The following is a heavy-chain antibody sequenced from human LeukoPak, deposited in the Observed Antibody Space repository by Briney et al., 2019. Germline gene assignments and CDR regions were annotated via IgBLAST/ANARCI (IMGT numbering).Heavy chain of an antibody. Sequence: ASVKVSCKASGYTFTGYYMHWVRQAPGQGLEWMGWISAYNGNTNYAQKLQGRVTMTEDTSTDTAYMELSSLRSEDTAVYYCATGGGSRPEYYFDYWGQGILVTVSS. CDR1: GYTFTGYY. CDR2: ISAYNGNT. V-gene: IGHV1-18*04. CDR3: ATGGGSRPEYYFDY. J-gene: IGHJ4*02. D-gene: IGHD3-16*01.